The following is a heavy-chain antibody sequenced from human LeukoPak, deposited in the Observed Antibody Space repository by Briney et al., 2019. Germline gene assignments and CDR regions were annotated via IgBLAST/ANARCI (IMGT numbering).Heavy chain of an antibody. CDR2: ISIKGDTR. Sequence: GGSLRLSCAVSGFSFRDYSMNWVRQVPGKGLDWVSFISIKGDTRYYADSVKGRFTISRDNAKNSLYLQMNSLRDEDTAAYYCTRGVKEMQNYWGQGTLVTVSS. J-gene: IGHJ4*02. CDR3: TRGVKEMQNY. D-gene: IGHD3-22*01. V-gene: IGHV3-48*02. CDR1: GFSFRDYS.